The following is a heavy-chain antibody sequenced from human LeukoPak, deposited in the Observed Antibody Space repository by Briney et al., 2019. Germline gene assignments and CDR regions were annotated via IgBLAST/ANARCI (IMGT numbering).Heavy chain of an antibody. CDR1: GYTFTGHY. J-gene: IGHJ4*02. CDR2: INPNSGGA. Sequence: ASVKVSCKASGYTFTGHYMHWVRQAPGQGLEWMGWINPNSGGANYAQKFQGRVTMTRDTSISTAYMELSRLRSDDTAVYYCARPDTIGRSGSFSSWGQGTLVTVSS. D-gene: IGHD3-10*01. V-gene: IGHV1-2*02. CDR3: ARPDTIGRSGSFSS.